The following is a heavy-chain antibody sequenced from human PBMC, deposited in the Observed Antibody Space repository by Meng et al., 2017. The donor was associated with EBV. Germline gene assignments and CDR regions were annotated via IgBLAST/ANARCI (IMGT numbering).Heavy chain of an antibody. CDR3: ASESGRGFTPDY. J-gene: IGHJ4*02. CDR1: GGTFRRYA. V-gene: IGHV1-69*01. CDR2: LIPMVGAP. D-gene: IGHD3-10*01. Sequence: QVQWLQSGAEMKKTVSSCKVHCRSSGGTFRRYAVSLVRQAPGQGLEWMGGLIPMVGAPHYAQKFQGRVTIIADESTSTHSMELNSLRSEDTAMYYCASESGRGFTPDYWGQGTLVTVSS.